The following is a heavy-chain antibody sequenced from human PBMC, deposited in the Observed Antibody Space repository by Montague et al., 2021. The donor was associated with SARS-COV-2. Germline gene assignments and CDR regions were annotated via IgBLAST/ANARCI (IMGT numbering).Heavy chain of an antibody. V-gene: IGHV6-1*01. CDR2: TYYRSMWKS. J-gene: IGHJ4*02. CDR3: ARGIEAAGSYDY. CDR1: GDSVSSNSAT. D-gene: IGHD6-13*01. Sequence: CAISGDSVSSNSATWNWIRQSPSRGLEWLGRTYYRSMWKSDYARSVKSRIAINPDTSKNQFSLQLSSVTPEDTALYYCARGIEAAGSYDYWGQGTPVTVSS.